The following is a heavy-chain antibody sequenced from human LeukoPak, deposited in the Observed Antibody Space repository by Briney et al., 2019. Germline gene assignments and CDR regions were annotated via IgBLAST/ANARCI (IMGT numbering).Heavy chain of an antibody. CDR3: ARRDGYNSLDY. J-gene: IGHJ4*02. Sequence: SETLSLTCTVSGGSISSYYWSWIRQPPGKGLEWIGYIYYSGSTNYNPSLKSRVTISVDTSKNQFSLKLSSVTAADTAVYYCARRDGYNSLDYWGQGTLVTVSS. D-gene: IGHD5-24*01. V-gene: IGHV4-59*01. CDR1: GGSISSYY. CDR2: IYYSGST.